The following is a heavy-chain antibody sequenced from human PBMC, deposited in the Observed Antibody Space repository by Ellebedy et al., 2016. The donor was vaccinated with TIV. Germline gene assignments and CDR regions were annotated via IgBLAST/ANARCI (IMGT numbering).Heavy chain of an antibody. D-gene: IGHD1-26*01. V-gene: IGHV1-18*01. Sequence: ASVKVSCXASGYTFTSYGISWVRQAPGQGLEWMGWISAYNGNTNYAQKLQGRVTMTTDTSTSTAYMELSSLRSEDTAVYYCARNSGSDGEGDYWGQGTLVTVSS. CDR1: GYTFTSYG. CDR3: ARNSGSDGEGDY. CDR2: ISAYNGNT. J-gene: IGHJ4*02.